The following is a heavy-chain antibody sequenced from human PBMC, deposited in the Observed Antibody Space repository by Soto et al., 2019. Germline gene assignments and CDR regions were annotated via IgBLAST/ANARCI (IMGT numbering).Heavy chain of an antibody. CDR3: ARAEAGYGGRYDYYYGMDV. CDR1: GGTFSSYA. V-gene: IGHV1-69*13. Sequence: SVKVSCKASGGTFSSYAISWVRQAPGQGLEWMGGIIPIFGTANYAQKFQGGVTITADESTSTAYMELSSLRSEDTAVYYCARAEAGYGGRYDYYYGMDVWGQGTTVTVSS. J-gene: IGHJ6*02. CDR2: IIPIFGTA. D-gene: IGHD4-17*01.